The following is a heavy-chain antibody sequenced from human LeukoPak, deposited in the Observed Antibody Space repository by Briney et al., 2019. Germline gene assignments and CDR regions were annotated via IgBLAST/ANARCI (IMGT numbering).Heavy chain of an antibody. V-gene: IGHV4-34*01. CDR1: GGSFSGYH. D-gene: IGHD3-10*01. CDR2: INHSGSS. CDR3: ARQSGAYGRVDY. J-gene: IGHJ4*02. Sequence: PSETLSLTCAVYGGSFSGYHWSWIRQPPGKGLEWIGEINHSGSSNYNPSLKSRVTISVDTSKNHFSLNLTSVTAADTAVYYCARQSGAYGRVDYWGQGTLVTVSS.